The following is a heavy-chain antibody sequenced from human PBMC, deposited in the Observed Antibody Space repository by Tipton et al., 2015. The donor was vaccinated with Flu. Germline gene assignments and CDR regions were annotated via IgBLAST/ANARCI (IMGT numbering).Heavy chain of an antibody. V-gene: IGHV4-39*07. Sequence: TLSLTCTVSGDSITSSSFYWGWIRQPPGKGLEWIGSVSHSGSTSYNPSLKSRIVMSVDTSKSLFSLTLMSVTAADTAVYYCARDRYDILTGSFSWFDPWGQGTLVTVSS. J-gene: IGHJ5*02. CDR2: VSHSGST. CDR1: GDSITSSSFY. D-gene: IGHD3-9*01. CDR3: ARDRYDILTGSFSWFDP.